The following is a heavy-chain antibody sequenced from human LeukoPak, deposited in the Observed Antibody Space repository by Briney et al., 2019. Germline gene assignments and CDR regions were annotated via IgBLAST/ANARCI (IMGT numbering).Heavy chain of an antibody. CDR1: DYTFTTYG. CDR2: INTYNGNT. J-gene: IGHJ4*02. D-gene: IGHD6-19*01. CDR3: ARNSHGYSSGLLQFNFDY. V-gene: IGHV1-18*01. Sequence: ASVKVSCKASDYTFTTYGINWVRQAPGQGLEWMGWINTYNGNTNYAQKLQGRVTMTTDTSTSTAYMELRSLRSDDTAVYYYARNSHGYSSGLLQFNFDYWGQGTLVTVSS.